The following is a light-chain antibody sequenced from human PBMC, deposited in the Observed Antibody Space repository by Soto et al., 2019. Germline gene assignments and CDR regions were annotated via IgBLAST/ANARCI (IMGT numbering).Light chain of an antibody. J-gene: IGKJ1*01. CDR2: RAS. Sequence: DIQMTQSPSTLSASVGDRVIITCRASQSISSWLAWYQQKPGKAPNLLIYRASTLKSGIPSRFSGSGSGTEFTLTISSLQPDDFATYYCQQYDRASWTFGPGTKVEI. CDR1: QSISSW. V-gene: IGKV1-5*03. CDR3: QQYDRASWT.